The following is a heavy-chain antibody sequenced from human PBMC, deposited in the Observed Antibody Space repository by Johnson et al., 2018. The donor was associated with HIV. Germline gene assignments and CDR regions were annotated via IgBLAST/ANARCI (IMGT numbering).Heavy chain of an antibody. CDR2: IKRDGSDR. Sequence: VQLVESGGGLVQPGGSLRLSCAASGFTFSSYWMTWVRQAPGNGLEWVANIKRDGSDRYYVDSVKGRFTISRDNAKNSLYLQMNSLRAEDTAVYYCASDNVWGPPPDDAFDIWGQGTMVTVSS. D-gene: IGHD3-16*01. CDR3: ASDNVWGPPPDDAFDI. V-gene: IGHV3-7*03. CDR1: GFTFSSYW. J-gene: IGHJ3*02.